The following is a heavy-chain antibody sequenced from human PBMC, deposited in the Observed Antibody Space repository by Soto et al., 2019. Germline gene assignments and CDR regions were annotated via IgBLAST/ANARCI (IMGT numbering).Heavy chain of an antibody. J-gene: IGHJ6*02. Sequence: QVQLVESGGGVVQPGRSLRLSCAASGFIFTNFGMHWVRQAPGKGLEWVAVISFDGSNKYYTDSVKGRFTISRDNSKNTVYLQMNYLRAEDTAVYHCAKDQQSYYYGMDVWGQGTTVTVSS. CDR1: GFIFTNFG. CDR2: ISFDGSNK. V-gene: IGHV3-30*18. D-gene: IGHD6-13*01. CDR3: AKDQQSYYYGMDV.